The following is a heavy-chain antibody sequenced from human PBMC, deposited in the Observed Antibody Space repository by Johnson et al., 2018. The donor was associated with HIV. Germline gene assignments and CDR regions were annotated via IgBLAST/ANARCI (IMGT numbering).Heavy chain of an antibody. Sequence: QVQLVESGGGVVQPGRSLRLSCAASGFTFSSYAMHWVRQAPGKGLERVAVISYDGSNQYSAYSVKARFNISRDNSNNTVYVQMNSLKAEDTAVDYRASDDSSSVGAFDIWGQGTMVTVSS. CDR3: ASDDSSSVGAFDI. CDR2: ISYDGSNQ. CDR1: GFTFSSYA. V-gene: IGHV3-30*14. J-gene: IGHJ3*02. D-gene: IGHD6-13*01.